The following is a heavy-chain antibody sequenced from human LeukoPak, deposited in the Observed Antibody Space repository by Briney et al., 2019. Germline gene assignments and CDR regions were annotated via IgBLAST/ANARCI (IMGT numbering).Heavy chain of an antibody. CDR1: GFTFSSYW. Sequence: GGSLRLSCAASGFTFSSYWMSWVRQAPGKGLEWVANIKQDGSERYYVDSVKGRFTISRDNAKNSLYLQMNSLRAEDTAVYYCASDREYYYGSGSFDYWGQGTLVTVSS. J-gene: IGHJ4*02. CDR3: ASDREYYYGSGSFDY. CDR2: IKQDGSER. V-gene: IGHV3-7*04. D-gene: IGHD3-10*01.